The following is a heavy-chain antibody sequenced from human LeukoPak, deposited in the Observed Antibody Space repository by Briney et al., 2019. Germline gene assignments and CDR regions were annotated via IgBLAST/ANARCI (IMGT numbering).Heavy chain of an antibody. CDR1: GASINNNF. V-gene: IGHV4-59*08. CDR2: IYSSGSA. D-gene: IGHD3-22*01. J-gene: IGHJ4*01. CDR3: ARHRDYYDT. Sequence: SETLSLTCTVSGASINNNFWTWIRQPPGKGLEWIGYIYSSGSANYNPSLKSRVIISVDTSKNQISLNLTSVTAADTAVYFCARHRDYYDTWGHGTLVTASS.